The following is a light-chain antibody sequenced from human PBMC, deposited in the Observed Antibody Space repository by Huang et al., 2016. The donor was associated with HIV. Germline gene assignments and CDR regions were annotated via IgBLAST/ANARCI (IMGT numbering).Light chain of an antibody. J-gene: IGKJ4*01. V-gene: IGKV3-15*01. Sequence: EIVLTQSPATLSVSPGDRAILSCRAGQSVSSNLAWHQQKPGQAPRLLIYGASPRATAIPARFSGSGSVTEFTLTISSLQSEDFAVYYCQQYNNWPLTFGGGTKVEIK. CDR2: GAS. CDR3: QQYNNWPLT. CDR1: QSVSSN.